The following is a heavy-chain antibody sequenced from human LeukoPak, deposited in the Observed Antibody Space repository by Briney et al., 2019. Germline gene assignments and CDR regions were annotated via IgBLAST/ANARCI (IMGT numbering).Heavy chain of an antibody. D-gene: IGHD3-22*01. CDR1: GYSFTSYW. V-gene: IGHV5-51*01. CDR3: ARAPGMSSGYYLGYQEYDY. Sequence: GESLKISCKGSGYSFTSYWIGWVRQMPGKGLEWMGIIYPGDSDTRYSPSFQGQVTISADKSISTAYLQWSSLKASDTAMHYCARAPGMSSGYYLGYQEYDYWGQGTLVTVSS. CDR2: IYPGDSDT. J-gene: IGHJ4*02.